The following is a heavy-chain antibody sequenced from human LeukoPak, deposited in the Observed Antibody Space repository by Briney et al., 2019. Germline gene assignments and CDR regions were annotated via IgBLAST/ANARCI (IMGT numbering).Heavy chain of an antibody. CDR3: ARGIAVAGTSWFDQ. D-gene: IGHD6-19*01. J-gene: IGHJ5*02. V-gene: IGHV3-33*01. CDR2: IWYDGSNK. CDR1: EFTFSNYD. Sequence: GGSLRLSCAASEFTFSNYDMHWDRQAPGKGLEWVAVIWYDGSNKYYADSVKGRFTISRDNSKNTLYLQMNSLRAEDTAVYYCARGIAVAGTSWFDQWGQGTLVTVSS.